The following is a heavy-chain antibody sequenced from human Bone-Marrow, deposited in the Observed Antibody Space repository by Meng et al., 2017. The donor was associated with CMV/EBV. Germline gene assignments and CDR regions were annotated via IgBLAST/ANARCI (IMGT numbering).Heavy chain of an antibody. Sequence: SETLSLTCIVSDDSISGYYWSWIRQPPGKGLEWIGYIYYIGSTNYNPSLKSRLTISMDTSKNQLSLKVKSVTAADTAVYYCARVGRRDGYNSHFANWGQGKLVNIYS. V-gene: IGHV4-59*01. D-gene: IGHD5-24*01. CDR3: ARVGRRDGYNSHFAN. CDR2: IYYIGST. CDR1: DDSISGYY. J-gene: IGHJ4*02.